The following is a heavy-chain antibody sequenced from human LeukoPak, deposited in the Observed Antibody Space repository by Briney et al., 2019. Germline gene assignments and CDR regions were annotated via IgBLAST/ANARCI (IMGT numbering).Heavy chain of an antibody. J-gene: IGHJ5*02. CDR1: GSTFSNYA. D-gene: IGHD3-22*01. CDR2: ISGSGGRT. Sequence: GGSLRLSCAASGSTFSNYAMSWVRQAPGKGLEWVSAISGSGGRTYYADSVKGRFTISRDNSKNTLYLQMNSLRADDTAVYYCAKGPYYYDSSSYSRRWFDPWGQGNLVTVSS. CDR3: AKGPYYYDSSSYSRRWFDP. V-gene: IGHV3-23*01.